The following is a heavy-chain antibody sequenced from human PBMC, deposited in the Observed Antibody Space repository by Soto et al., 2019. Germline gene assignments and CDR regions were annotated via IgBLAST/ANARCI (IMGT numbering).Heavy chain of an antibody. CDR2: ITHSGST. CDR3: ASSRDYDSSYDYSVRWLAP. J-gene: IGHJ5*02. CDR1: GVSFSGYY. Sequence: QVQLQQWGAGLLKPSETLSLTCAVYGVSFSGYYWTWIRQSPGKGLEWIGEITHSGSTNYNPSVKCRVTISVDTSRSHFSLRLSSGTAADMAVYYCASSRDYDSSYDYSVRWLAPWGQGTLVTVSS. D-gene: IGHD3-22*01. V-gene: IGHV4-34*01.